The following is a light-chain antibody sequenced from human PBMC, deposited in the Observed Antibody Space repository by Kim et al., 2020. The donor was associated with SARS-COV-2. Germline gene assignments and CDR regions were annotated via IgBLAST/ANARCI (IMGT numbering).Light chain of an antibody. CDR3: QVWDNNSDHVI. V-gene: IGLV3-21*04. J-gene: IGLJ2*01. CDR2: YDS. CDR1: TIGSKS. Sequence: PGKTARLTGGRNTIGSKSELRNAQKPGQAPVQIMYYDSNRPSGIPERFSGSNSGNTATLTISRVEAGDEADYYCQVWDNNSDHVIFGGGTQLTVL.